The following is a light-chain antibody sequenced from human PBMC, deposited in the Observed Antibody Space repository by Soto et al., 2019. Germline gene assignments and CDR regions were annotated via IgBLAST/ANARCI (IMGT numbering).Light chain of an antibody. V-gene: IGKV3-20*01. CDR2: GAS. CDR1: QSFSSTF. J-gene: IGKJ1*01. Sequence: PGDRATLSCRASQSFSSTFFAWYQQQPGQAPRLLIYGASSRATGIPDRFSGSGSGTDFTLTISRLEPEDFAVYYCQQYASSVTFGQGTKVEIK. CDR3: QQYASSVT.